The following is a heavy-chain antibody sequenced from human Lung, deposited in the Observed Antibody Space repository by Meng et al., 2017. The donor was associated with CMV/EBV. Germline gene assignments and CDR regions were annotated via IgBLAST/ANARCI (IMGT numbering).Heavy chain of an antibody. Sequence: SEILSPTCTLSDYSISSGFYWGCVRQHPGKGLESIGSIHHTGSSYYNPSLKSRFTLSVDTSKNQFSLKVTSVTAADTAVYYGARGIFGVVDYWGQGTLVTVSS. D-gene: IGHD3-3*01. CDR1: DYSISSGFY. V-gene: IGHV4-38-2*02. CDR2: IHHTGSS. CDR3: ARGIFGVVDY. J-gene: IGHJ4*02.